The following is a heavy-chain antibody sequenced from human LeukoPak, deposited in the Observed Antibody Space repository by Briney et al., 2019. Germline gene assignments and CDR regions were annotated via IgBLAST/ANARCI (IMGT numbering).Heavy chain of an antibody. CDR3: AELGITMIGGV. Sequence: GGSLRLSCAVSGFTVSSNYMNWVRQAPGKGLEWVSYISSSGSTIYYADSAKGRFTISRDNAKNSLYLQMNSLRAEDTAVYYCAELGITMIGGVWGKGTTVTISS. D-gene: IGHD3-10*02. CDR2: ISSSGSTI. V-gene: IGHV3-48*03. CDR1: GFTVSSNY. J-gene: IGHJ6*04.